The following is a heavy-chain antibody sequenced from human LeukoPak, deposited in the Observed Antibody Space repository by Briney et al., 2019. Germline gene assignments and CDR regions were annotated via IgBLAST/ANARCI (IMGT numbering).Heavy chain of an antibody. V-gene: IGHV3-74*01. Sequence: GGSLRLPCAASGFTFSKYWMLWVRQAPGKGLESVSRINTDGTGTTYADSVKGRFTVSRDNADNTMFLQMNSVRDEDTAVYYCATKQWLAPPPDSWGQGTPVTVSS. CDR3: ATKQWLAPPPDS. D-gene: IGHD6-19*01. CDR1: GFTFSKYW. CDR2: INTDGTGT. J-gene: IGHJ4*02.